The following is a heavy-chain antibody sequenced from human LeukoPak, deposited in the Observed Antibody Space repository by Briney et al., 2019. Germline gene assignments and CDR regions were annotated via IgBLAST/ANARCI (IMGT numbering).Heavy chain of an antibody. D-gene: IGHD5-24*01. V-gene: IGHV3-9*01. J-gene: IGHJ5*02. CDR3: AKVGKRWLLGSDP. CDR2: ISWNSGSI. CDR1: GFTFADYA. Sequence: GGSLRLSCAASGFTFADYAMHWVRQAPGKGLEWASGISWNSGSIGHADSVKGRFTISRVNAKNSLYLQMNSLRAEDTALYFCAKVGKRWLLGSDPWGEGSLVSVSS.